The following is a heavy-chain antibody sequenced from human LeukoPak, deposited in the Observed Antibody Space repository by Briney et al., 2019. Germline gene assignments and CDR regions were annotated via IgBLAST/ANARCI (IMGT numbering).Heavy chain of an antibody. Sequence: GGSLRLSCAASGFTFSSYAMSWVRQAPGKGLEWVSAISGSGGSTYYADPVKGRFTISRDNSKNTLYLQMNSLRAEDTAVYYCAKDHIVVVVAATWWFDPWGQGTLVTVSS. V-gene: IGHV3-23*01. CDR1: GFTFSSYA. J-gene: IGHJ5*02. D-gene: IGHD2-15*01. CDR3: AKDHIVVVVAATWWFDP. CDR2: ISGSGGST.